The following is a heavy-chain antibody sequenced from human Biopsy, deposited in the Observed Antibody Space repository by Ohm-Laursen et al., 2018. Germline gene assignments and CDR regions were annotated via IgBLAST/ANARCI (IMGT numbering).Heavy chain of an antibody. J-gene: IGHJ3*02. CDR1: GFSFSSYG. CDR3: ARPTNARAGGAPFDI. V-gene: IGHV3-33*01. Sequence: SLRLSCAASGFSFSSYGMHWVRQAPGKGPEWVAVLWYDGTNKYYADSVKGRFTISRDNSKNTLYLQMNSLRAEDTAMYYCARPTNARAGGAPFDIWGQGTMVTVPS. D-gene: IGHD1-1*01. CDR2: LWYDGTNK.